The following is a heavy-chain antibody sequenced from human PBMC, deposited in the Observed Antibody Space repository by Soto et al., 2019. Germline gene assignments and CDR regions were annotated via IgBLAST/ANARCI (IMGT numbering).Heavy chain of an antibody. J-gene: IGHJ6*03. Sequence: QVQLVQSGAEVKKPGASVKVSCRASGYTFSTYIISWVRQAPGQGLEWMGWISAYNGNTNYAQKLQGRVTMTTDTSTSTAYMELRSLRSDDTAVYDCARAFFPYRYYYMDVWGKGTTVTVSS. CDR3: ARAFFPYRYYYMDV. CDR2: ISAYNGNT. CDR1: GYTFSTYI. D-gene: IGHD3-16*02. V-gene: IGHV1-18*04.